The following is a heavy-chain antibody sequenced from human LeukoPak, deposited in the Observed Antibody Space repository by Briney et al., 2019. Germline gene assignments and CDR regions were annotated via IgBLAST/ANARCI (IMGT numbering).Heavy chain of an antibody. CDR2: ISSSSSYI. J-gene: IGHJ4*02. V-gene: IGHV3-21*01. Sequence: GGSLRLSCAASGFTFSSYSMNWVRQAPGKGLELVSSISSSSSYIYYADSVKGRFTISRDNAKNSLYLQMNSLRAEDTAVYYCARDLGIAVAGTEDYWGQGTLVTVSS. CDR3: ARDLGIAVAGTEDY. D-gene: IGHD6-19*01. CDR1: GFTFSSYS.